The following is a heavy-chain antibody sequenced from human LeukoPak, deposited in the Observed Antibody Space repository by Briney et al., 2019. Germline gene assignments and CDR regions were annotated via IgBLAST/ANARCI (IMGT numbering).Heavy chain of an antibody. CDR3: ARQDSAIVYNWFDP. Sequence: SETLSLTCTVSGGSISSSSYYWGWIRQPPGKGLEWIGSIYYSGSTYYNPSLKSRVTISVDTSENQFSLKLSSVTAADTAVYYCARQDSAIVYNWFDPWGQGTLVTVSS. CDR1: GGSISSSSYY. V-gene: IGHV4-39*01. CDR2: IYYSGST. J-gene: IGHJ5*02. D-gene: IGHD2-2*02.